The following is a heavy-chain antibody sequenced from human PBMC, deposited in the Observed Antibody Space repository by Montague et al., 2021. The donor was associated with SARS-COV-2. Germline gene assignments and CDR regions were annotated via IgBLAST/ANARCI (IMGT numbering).Heavy chain of an antibody. CDR2: IYYSGST. D-gene: IGHD3-3*01. J-gene: IGHJ4*02. V-gene: IGHV4-31*03. Sequence: TLSLTCTVSGGSISSGGYYWSWIRQHPGKGLEWIGYIYYSGSTYYNPFLKSRVTISVDTSKNQFSLKLSSVTAADTAVYYCARGGTIFGVVTFPFDYWGQGTLVTVSS. CDR1: GGSISSGGYY. CDR3: ARGGTIFGVVTFPFDY.